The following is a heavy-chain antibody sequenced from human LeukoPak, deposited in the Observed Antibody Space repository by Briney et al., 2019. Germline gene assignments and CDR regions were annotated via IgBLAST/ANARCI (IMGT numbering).Heavy chain of an antibody. CDR3: AKGDGSSWSLDY. V-gene: IGHV3-9*01. D-gene: IGHD6-13*01. CDR2: ISWNSGSI. Sequence: PGGSLRLSCAASGFTFNDYAMHWVRQAPGKGLEWVSGISWNSGSIGYADSVKGRFTISRDNAKNSLYLQMNSLRAEDTALYYCAKGDGSSWSLDYWGQGTMVSVSS. J-gene: IGHJ4*02. CDR1: GFTFNDYA.